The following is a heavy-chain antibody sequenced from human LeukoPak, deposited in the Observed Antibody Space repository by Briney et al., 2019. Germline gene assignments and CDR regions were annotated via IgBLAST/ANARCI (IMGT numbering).Heavy chain of an antibody. V-gene: IGHV1-69*06. CDR1: GYTFTSYY. CDR3: ARDQSGANDY. CDR2: IIPIFGTA. J-gene: IGHJ4*02. D-gene: IGHD4/OR15-4a*01. Sequence: SVKVSCKASGYTFTSYYMHWVRQAPGQGLEWMGGIIPIFGTANYAQKFQGRVTITADKSTSTAYMELSSLRSEDTAVYYCARDQSGANDYWGQGTLVTVSS.